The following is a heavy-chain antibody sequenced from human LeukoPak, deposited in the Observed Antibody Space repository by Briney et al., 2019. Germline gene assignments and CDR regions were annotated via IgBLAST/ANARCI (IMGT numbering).Heavy chain of an antibody. CDR3: ARGPYNLPNVNSYYYMDV. D-gene: IGHD1-1*01. CDR1: GFTFSDYY. CDR2: IKPDGSAE. Sequence: GGSLRLSCAASGFTFSDYYMGWIRQAPGKGLEWVANIKPDGSAEYYLDSVKGRFTISRDNANNLLSLQMNTLRAEDTAMYYCARGPYNLPNVNSYYYMDVWGKGTTV. V-gene: IGHV3-7*01. J-gene: IGHJ6*03.